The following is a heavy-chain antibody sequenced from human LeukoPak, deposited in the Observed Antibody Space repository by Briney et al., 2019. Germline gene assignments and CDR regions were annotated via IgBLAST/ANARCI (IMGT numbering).Heavy chain of an antibody. V-gene: IGHV3-74*01. CDR1: GFNFNVYW. J-gene: IGHJ6*02. CDR3: ARGVRYGMDV. Sequence: GGSLRLSCAASGFNFNVYWMHWVRQTPGEGLMWVSFINGDGSTISSVGSVKGRFTTSRDNAKNTLYLQMNSLSAEDTAVYYCARGVRYGMDVWGQGTTVTVS. CDR2: INGDGSTI.